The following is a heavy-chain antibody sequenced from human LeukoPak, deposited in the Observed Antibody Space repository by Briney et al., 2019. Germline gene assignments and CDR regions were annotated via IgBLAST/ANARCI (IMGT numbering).Heavy chain of an antibody. Sequence: GRSLRLSCAASGFTLSTYGMHWVRQAPGKGLEWVAIIWYDGSTKYYAESVKGRFTISRDNSQNMLYLQMNSLRAEDTAVYYCARVSDYSNYFDFWGQGTLVTVSS. J-gene: IGHJ4*02. CDR2: IWYDGSTK. D-gene: IGHD4-11*01. CDR1: GFTLSTYG. CDR3: ARVSDYSNYFDF. V-gene: IGHV3-33*01.